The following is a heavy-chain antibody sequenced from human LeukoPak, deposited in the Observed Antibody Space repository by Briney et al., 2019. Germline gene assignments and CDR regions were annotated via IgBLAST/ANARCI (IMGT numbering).Heavy chain of an antibody. Sequence: GGSLRLSCTAFGFTFGDYAMSWVRQAPGRGLEWVSFIRSKAYGGTTEYAAPVKGRFTVSRDDSNSIAYLQMNSLKTEDTAVYYCTRGPYCSGGSCYPNPDAFDIWGQGTMVTVSS. J-gene: IGHJ3*02. CDR1: GFTFGDYA. CDR2: IRSKAYGGTT. V-gene: IGHV3-49*04. D-gene: IGHD2-15*01. CDR3: TRGPYCSGGSCYPNPDAFDI.